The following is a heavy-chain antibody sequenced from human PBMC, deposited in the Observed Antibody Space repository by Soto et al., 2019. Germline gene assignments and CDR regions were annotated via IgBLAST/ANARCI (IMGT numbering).Heavy chain of an antibody. CDR3: ARDGSSTANWIDP. CDR1: GYTFTGYY. V-gene: IGHV1-2*04. J-gene: IGHJ5*02. CDR2: INPNSGGT. D-gene: IGHD2-2*01. Sequence: ASVKVSCKASGYTFTGYYMHWVRQAPGQGLEWMGWINPNSGGTNYAQKFQGWVAMTRDTSISTAYMELSRLRSDDTAVYYCARDGSSTANWIDPWGQGTLVTVSS.